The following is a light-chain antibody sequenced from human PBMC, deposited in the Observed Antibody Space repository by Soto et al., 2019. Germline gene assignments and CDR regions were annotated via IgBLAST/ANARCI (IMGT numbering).Light chain of an antibody. Sequence: QSALTQPASVSGSPGQSITISCTGTSSDVGAYNYVSWYQQHPGKAPKLMIYEVSYRPSGVSDRFSGSRSGNTASLTISGLRAEDESDYYCSSYTSSTTWVFGGGTQLTVL. V-gene: IGLV2-14*01. CDR1: SSDVGAYNY. CDR3: SSYTSSTTWV. CDR2: EVS. J-gene: IGLJ3*02.